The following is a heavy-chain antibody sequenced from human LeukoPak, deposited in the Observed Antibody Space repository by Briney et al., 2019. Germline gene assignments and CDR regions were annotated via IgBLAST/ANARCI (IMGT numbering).Heavy chain of an antibody. CDR1: GVSISSYY. CDR2: IYYSGST. J-gene: IGHJ4*02. CDR3: ARIMGHFDF. V-gene: IGHV4-59*01. D-gene: IGHD1-26*01. Sequence: SETLSLTCTVPGVSISSYYWSWIRQPPGKGLEWIGYIYYSGSTNYNPSLKSRVTISVDTSKNQFSLKLSSVTAADTAVYYCARIMGHFDFWGPGTLVTVSS.